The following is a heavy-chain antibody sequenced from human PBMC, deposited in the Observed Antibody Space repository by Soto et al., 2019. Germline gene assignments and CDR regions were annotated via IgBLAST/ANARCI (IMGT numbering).Heavy chain of an antibody. V-gene: IGHV3-21*01. CDR3: ATEQLDAYYYSYGMDA. Sequence: GWSLRLSCAASGFTFSSYSSNWVRHAPWKGLEWVSSISSSSIYIYYAESVKGRFTISRDNAKNSLYLQMNSLRAEDTAVYYCATEQLDAYYYSYGMDAWGQGTT. CDR1: GFTFSSYS. J-gene: IGHJ6*02. D-gene: IGHD6-13*01. CDR2: ISSSSIYI.